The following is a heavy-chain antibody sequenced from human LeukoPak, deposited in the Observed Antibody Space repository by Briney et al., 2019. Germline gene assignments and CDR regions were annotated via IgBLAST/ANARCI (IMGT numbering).Heavy chain of an antibody. CDR3: ARGRGHIVVVTDPLDY. V-gene: IGHV1-2*02. CDR2: INPNSGGT. J-gene: IGHJ4*02. D-gene: IGHD2-21*02. Sequence: GASVKVSCKASGYTFTGYYMHWVRQAPGQGLEWMGWINPNSGGTNYAQKFQGRVTMTRDTSISTAYMELSRLRSDDTAVYYWARGRGHIVVVTDPLDYWGQGTLVTVSS. CDR1: GYTFTGYY.